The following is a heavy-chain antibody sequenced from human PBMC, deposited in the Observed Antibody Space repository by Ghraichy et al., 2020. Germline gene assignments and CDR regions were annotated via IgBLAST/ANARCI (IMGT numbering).Heavy chain of an antibody. J-gene: IGHJ3*02. Sequence: GGSLRLSCEASGFTFSNYAVSWVRQAPGKGLEWVSGISGVGSSTYYADSVKGRFTISRDNSKNTLFLQMHSLRAEDTALYYCAKASSSGWYSLAPAAFDIWGQGTMVTVSS. CDR3: AKASSSGWYSLAPAAFDI. CDR2: ISGVGSST. V-gene: IGHV3-23*01. CDR1: GFTFSNYA. D-gene: IGHD6-19*01.